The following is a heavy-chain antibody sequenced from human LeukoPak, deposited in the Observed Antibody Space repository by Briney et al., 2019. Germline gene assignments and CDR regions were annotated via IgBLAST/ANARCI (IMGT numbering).Heavy chain of an antibody. J-gene: IGHJ3*02. V-gene: IGHV4-31*03. Sequence: SQTLSLTCTVSGGSISSGGYYWSWIRQHPGKGLEWIGYIYYSGSTYYNPSLKSRVTISVDTSKNQFSLKLSSVTAADTAVYYCARIIPPPSGSYFAFDIWGQGTMVTVSS. CDR3: ARIIPPPSGSYFAFDI. D-gene: IGHD1-26*01. CDR1: GGSISSGGYY. CDR2: IYYSGST.